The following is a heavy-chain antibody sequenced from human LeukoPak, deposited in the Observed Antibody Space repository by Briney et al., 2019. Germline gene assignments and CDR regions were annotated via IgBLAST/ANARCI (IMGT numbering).Heavy chain of an antibody. CDR3: ARFSSGSIWFDA. CDR2: MSYSGNT. CDR1: GASITSQF. J-gene: IGHJ5*02. D-gene: IGHD2/OR15-2a*01. V-gene: IGHV4-59*11. Sequence: SETLSLTCTVSGASITSQFWSWVRQPPGKRPEYLGYMSYSGNTNYNPSLKSRVTISLDTSKNQFSLKLSSLTAADTAVYYCARFSSGSIWFDAWGQGTLVTVSS.